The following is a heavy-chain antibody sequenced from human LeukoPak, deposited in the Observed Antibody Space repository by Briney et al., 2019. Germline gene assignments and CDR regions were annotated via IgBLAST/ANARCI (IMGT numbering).Heavy chain of an antibody. CDR3: ARGRYYDSSGYYKDH. V-gene: IGHV1-2*02. Sequence: SCAASGYTFTGYYLHWVRQAPGQGLEWMGYINPNSGGTNYAQKLQGRVTMTRDTSISTANMELSRLTSDDTAVYYCARGRYYDSSGYYKDHWGQGTLVTVSS. J-gene: IGHJ4*02. D-gene: IGHD3-22*01. CDR1: GYTFTGYY. CDR2: INPNSGGT.